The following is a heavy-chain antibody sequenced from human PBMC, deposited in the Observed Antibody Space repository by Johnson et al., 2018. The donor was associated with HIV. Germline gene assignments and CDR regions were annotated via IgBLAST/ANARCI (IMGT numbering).Heavy chain of an antibody. CDR3: VCLRVSLSAFDI. J-gene: IGHJ3*02. Sequence: LVESGGGLVQPGRSLRLSCAASGFTFDDYAMHWVRQAPGKGLEWVSGISWNSGSIGYADSVKGRFTISRDNAKNSLYLQMNSLRAEDTAVYYCVCLRVSLSAFDIWGQGTMVTVSS. CDR1: GFTFDDYA. CDR2: ISWNSGSI. V-gene: IGHV3-9*01. D-gene: IGHD2-21*01.